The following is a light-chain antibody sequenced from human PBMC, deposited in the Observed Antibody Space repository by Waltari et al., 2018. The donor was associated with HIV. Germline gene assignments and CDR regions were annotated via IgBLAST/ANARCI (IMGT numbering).Light chain of an antibody. J-gene: IGLJ3*02. CDR1: SSNIGAGYD. CDR2: TNS. Sequence: QSVLTQPPSVSGAPGRRVTISCAGSSSNIGAGYDVHWYQQLPGPAPKLLIHTNSNRPSGVPHRCSGSTSGTLASLAITGLQAEDEADYYCQSYDSSLSSSVFGGGTKLTVL. V-gene: IGLV1-40*01. CDR3: QSYDSSLSSSV.